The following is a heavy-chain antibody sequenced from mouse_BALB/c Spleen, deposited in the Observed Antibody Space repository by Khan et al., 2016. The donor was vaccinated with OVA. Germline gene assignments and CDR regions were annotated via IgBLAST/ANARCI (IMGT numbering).Heavy chain of an antibody. D-gene: IGHD2-1*01. CDR3: GRVGNYWYFDV. Sequence: QIQLVQSGPELKKPGETVKISCKASGYTFTNYGMTWVKQAPGKGLKWMGWINTYTGEPTYADDFKGRFAFSLETSVTTASLQINNLKNEDTVTYCCGRVGNYWYFDVWGAGTTVTVSS. CDR1: GYTFTNYG. J-gene: IGHJ1*01. V-gene: IGHV9-3-1*01. CDR2: INTYTGEP.